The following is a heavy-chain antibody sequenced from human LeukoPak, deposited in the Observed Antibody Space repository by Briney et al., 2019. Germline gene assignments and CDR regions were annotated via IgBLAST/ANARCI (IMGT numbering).Heavy chain of an antibody. D-gene: IGHD1-26*01. CDR1: GGTFSSYA. CDR2: IIPIFGTA. CDR3: ARDRYSGSPDGDAFDI. Sequence: SVKVSCKASGGTFSSYAISWVRQAPGQGLEWMGGIIPIFGTANYAQKFQGRVTITTDESTSTVYMELSSLRSEDTAVYYCARDRYSGSPDGDAFDIWGQGTMVTVSS. V-gene: IGHV1-69*05. J-gene: IGHJ3*02.